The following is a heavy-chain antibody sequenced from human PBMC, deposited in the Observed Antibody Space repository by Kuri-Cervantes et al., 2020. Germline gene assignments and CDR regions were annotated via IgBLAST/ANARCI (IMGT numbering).Heavy chain of an antibody. CDR3: ARLLGRGY. CDR1: GYTFASFG. D-gene: IGHD3-10*01. Sequence: ASVKVSCKASGYTFASFGISWVRQAPGQGLEWMGIINPSGGSTSYAQKFQGRVTMTRDTSTSTVYMGLSSLRSEDTAVYYCARLLGRGYWGQGTLVTVSS. CDR2: INPSGGST. V-gene: IGHV1-46*01. J-gene: IGHJ4*02.